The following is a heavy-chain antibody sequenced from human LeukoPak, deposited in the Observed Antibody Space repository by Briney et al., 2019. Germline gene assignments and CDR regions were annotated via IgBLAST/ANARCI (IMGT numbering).Heavy chain of an antibody. Sequence: GGSLRLSCTASGFTFGDYAMSWFRQAPGKGLEWVGFIRSKAYGGTTEYAASVKGRFTISRDDSKSIAYLQMNSLRAEDTAVYYCAKDLIAADPENFDYWGQGTLVTVSS. CDR3: AKDLIAADPENFDY. CDR1: GFTFGDYA. CDR2: IRSKAYGGTT. J-gene: IGHJ4*02. V-gene: IGHV3-49*03. D-gene: IGHD6-13*01.